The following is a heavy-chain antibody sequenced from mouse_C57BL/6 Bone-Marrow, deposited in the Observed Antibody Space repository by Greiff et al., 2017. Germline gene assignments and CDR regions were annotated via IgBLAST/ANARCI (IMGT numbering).Heavy chain of an antibody. CDR2: IYPGSGCT. CDR1: GYTFTSYW. V-gene: IGHV1-55*01. CDR3: ARRGYYTGFAY. J-gene: IGHJ3*01. D-gene: IGHD2-3*01. Sequence: QVQLQQPGAELVKPGASVKMSCKASGYTFTSYWTTWVKQRPGNGLEWIGDIYPGSGCTNYNAKFKSKATLTVDTSSSTAYMQLSSLTSADSAVYYCARRGYYTGFAYWGQGTLVTVSA.